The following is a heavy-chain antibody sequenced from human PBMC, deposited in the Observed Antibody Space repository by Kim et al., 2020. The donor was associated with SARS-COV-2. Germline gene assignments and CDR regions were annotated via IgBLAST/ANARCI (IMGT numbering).Heavy chain of an antibody. J-gene: IGHJ4*02. D-gene: IGHD3-3*01. V-gene: IGHV1-69*01. Sequence: CQGRVTITADESTSTAYMELSSLRSEDTAVYYCARADRITIFGVPRGFDYWGQGTLVTVSS. CDR3: ARADRITIFGVPRGFDY.